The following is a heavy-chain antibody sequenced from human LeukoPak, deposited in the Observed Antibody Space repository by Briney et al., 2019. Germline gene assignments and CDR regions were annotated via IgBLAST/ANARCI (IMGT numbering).Heavy chain of an antibody. J-gene: IGHJ3*02. V-gene: IGHV3-7*04. Sequence: PGGSLRLSCAASGFTFSSYWMSWVRQAPGKGLEWVANIKQDGSEKNYVESVKGRFTIPRDNAKNSLYLQMNSLRAEDTAVYYCAGGPPLYDFWSGYTGSDAFDIWGQGTMVTVSS. CDR1: GFTFSSYW. CDR3: AGGPPLYDFWSGYTGSDAFDI. CDR2: IKQDGSEK. D-gene: IGHD3-3*01.